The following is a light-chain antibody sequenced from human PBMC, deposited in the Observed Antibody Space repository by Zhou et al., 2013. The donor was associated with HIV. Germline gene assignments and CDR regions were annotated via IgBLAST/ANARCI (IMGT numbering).Light chain of an antibody. J-gene: IGKJ5*01. Sequence: DIQMTQSPSSVSASVGDRITITCRASQGISKWLAWYQQKPGKPPKLLIYGASRLQSGVPSRFSGSGSGTDFTLTIDSLQPDDFATYYCQQSYSTPPTFGRGTRLE. CDR1: QGISKW. CDR3: QQSYSTPPT. V-gene: IGKV1-12*01. CDR2: GAS.